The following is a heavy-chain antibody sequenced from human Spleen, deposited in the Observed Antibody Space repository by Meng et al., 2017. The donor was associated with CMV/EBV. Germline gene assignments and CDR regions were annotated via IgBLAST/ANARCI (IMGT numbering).Heavy chain of an antibody. J-gene: IGHJ6*02. D-gene: IGHD2-2*01. CDR1: GFTFDDYA. Sequence: SLKISCAASGFTFDDYAMHWVRLAPGKGLEWVSGLSWNSGNIGYADSVKGRFTISRDNAKNSLYLQMNSLRAEDTAVYYCARDQYCSSTSCYHYYYYGMDVWGQGTTVTVSS. CDR3: ARDQYCSSTSCYHYYYYGMDV. V-gene: IGHV3-9*01. CDR2: LSWNSGNI.